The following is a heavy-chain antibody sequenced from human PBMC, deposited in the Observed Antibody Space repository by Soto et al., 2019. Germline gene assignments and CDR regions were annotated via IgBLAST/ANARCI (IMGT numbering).Heavy chain of an antibody. CDR2: INPNSGGT. J-gene: IGHJ6*02. Sequence: ASVKVSCKASGYTFTGYYMHWVRQAPGQGLEWMGWINPNSGGTNYARKFQGRVTMTRDTSISTAYMELSRLRSDDTAVYYCARDSSSGWYGGAYYYYGMDVWGQGTTVTVSS. CDR1: GYTFTGYY. V-gene: IGHV1-2*02. D-gene: IGHD6-19*01. CDR3: ARDSSSGWYGGAYYYYGMDV.